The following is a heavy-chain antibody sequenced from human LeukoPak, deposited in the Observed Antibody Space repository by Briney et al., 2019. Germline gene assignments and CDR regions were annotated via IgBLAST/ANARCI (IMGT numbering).Heavy chain of an antibody. V-gene: IGHV1-69*04. D-gene: IGHD4-17*01. J-gene: IGHJ2*01. CDR3: ARVRQGYGDSPHRYWYFDL. CDR1: GGTFSSYA. CDR2: IIPILGIA. Sequence: GASVKVSCKASGGTFSSYAISWVRQAPGQGLEWMGRIIPILGIANYAQKFQGRVTITADKSTSTAYMELSSLRSEDTAVYYCARVRQGYGDSPHRYWYFDLWGRGTLVTVSS.